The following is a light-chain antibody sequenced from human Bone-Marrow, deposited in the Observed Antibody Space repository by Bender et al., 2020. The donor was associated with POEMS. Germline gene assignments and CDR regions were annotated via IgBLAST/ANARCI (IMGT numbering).Light chain of an antibody. J-gene: IGLJ2*01. CDR3: QAWDSSTVV. V-gene: IGLV3-1*01. CDR2: EDT. Sequence: SNELTQPPSVSVSPGQTASITCSGDKLGGKYASWYQQKPGQSPVLVIYEDTKRPSGIPERFSGSNSGNTATLTINGTQAMDEADYYCQAWDSSTVVFGGGTKLIVL. CDR1: KLGGKY.